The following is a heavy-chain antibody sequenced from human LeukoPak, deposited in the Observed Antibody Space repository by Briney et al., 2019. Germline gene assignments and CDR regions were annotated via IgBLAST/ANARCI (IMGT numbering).Heavy chain of an antibody. CDR3: ARDFDWDYGDQPLYGMDV. CDR2: IYSGGST. J-gene: IGHJ6*02. D-gene: IGHD4-17*01. Sequence: GGSLRLSCAASGFTVSSNYMSWVRQAPGKGLEWVSVIYSGGSTYYADSVKGRFTISRDNSKNTLYLQMNSLRAEDTAVYYCARDFDWDYGDQPLYGMDVWGQGTTVTVSS. CDR1: GFTVSSNY. V-gene: IGHV3-66*01.